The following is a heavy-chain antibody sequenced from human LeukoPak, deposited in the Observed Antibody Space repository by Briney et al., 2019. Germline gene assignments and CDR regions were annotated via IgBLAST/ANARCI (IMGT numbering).Heavy chain of an antibody. CDR3: AKGRGVPLWFGELYPY. Sequence: PGGSLRLSCAASGFTFSSYAMSWVRQAPGKGLEWVSAISGSGGSTYYADSVKGRFTISRDNSKNTLYLQMNSLRAEDTAVYYCAKGRGVPLWFGELYPYWGQGTLVTVSS. V-gene: IGHV3-23*01. CDR2: ISGSGGST. D-gene: IGHD3-10*01. CDR1: GFTFSSYA. J-gene: IGHJ4*02.